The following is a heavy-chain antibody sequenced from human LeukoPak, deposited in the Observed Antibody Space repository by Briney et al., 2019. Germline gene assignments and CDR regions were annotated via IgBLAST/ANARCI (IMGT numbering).Heavy chain of an antibody. CDR3: ARDYVPTLYSDSSDYSLYDY. Sequence: SETLSLTCTVSGYSISSGYYWGWIRQPPGKGLEWIGNIYHSGSTYYNPSLKSRVTISVDTSKNQFSLKLSSVTAADTAVYYCARDYVPTLYSDSSDYSLYDYWGQGTLVTVSS. CDR1: GYSISSGYY. D-gene: IGHD3-22*01. CDR2: IYHSGST. J-gene: IGHJ4*02. V-gene: IGHV4-38-2*02.